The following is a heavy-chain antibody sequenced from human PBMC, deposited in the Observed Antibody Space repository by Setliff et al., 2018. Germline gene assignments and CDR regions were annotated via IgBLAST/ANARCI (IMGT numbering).Heavy chain of an antibody. CDR1: GYTFTSYA. D-gene: IGHD2-2*01. Sequence: GASVKVSCKASGYTFTSYAMHWVRQAPGQRLEWMGWINAGNGNTKYSQKFQGRVTITRDTSASTAYMELSSLRSEDTAVYYCARDGFEIVVVPAAIYYYYYMDVWGKGTTGTV. J-gene: IGHJ6*03. CDR2: INAGNGNT. V-gene: IGHV1-3*01. CDR3: ARDGFEIVVVPAAIYYYYYMDV.